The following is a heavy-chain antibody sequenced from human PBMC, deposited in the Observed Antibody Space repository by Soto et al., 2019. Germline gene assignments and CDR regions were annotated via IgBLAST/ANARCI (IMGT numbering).Heavy chain of an antibody. J-gene: IGHJ4*02. V-gene: IGHV3-48*04. CDR2: IRSNSSSR. CDR3: ARMSSSISPGC. D-gene: IGHD2-2*01. Sequence: EEQLVESGGGLVQPGGSLRLSCVGSGFTFSSYSMNWVRQAPGKGLEWISYIRSNSSSRYYAGSVKGRFTISRDNAKNALYLPMTSLRAEDTAVYYCARMSSSISPGCWGQGTLVTVSS. CDR1: GFTFSSYS.